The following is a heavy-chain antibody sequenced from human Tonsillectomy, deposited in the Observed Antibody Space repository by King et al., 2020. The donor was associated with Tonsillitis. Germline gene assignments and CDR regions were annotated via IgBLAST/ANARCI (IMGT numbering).Heavy chain of an antibody. CDR1: GFTFSSYG. CDR2: IRYDGRNK. J-gene: IGHJ2*01. Sequence: VQLVESGGGVVQPGGSLRLSCAASGFTFSSYGMHWVRQAPGKGLEWVAFIRYDGRNKYYADSVKGRFTISRDNSKNTVFLQMNSLRAEDTAVYYCSKETIRLGEVSLYRYFDLWGRGTLVTVSS. D-gene: IGHD3-16*02. V-gene: IGHV3-30*02. CDR3: SKETIRLGEVSLYRYFDL.